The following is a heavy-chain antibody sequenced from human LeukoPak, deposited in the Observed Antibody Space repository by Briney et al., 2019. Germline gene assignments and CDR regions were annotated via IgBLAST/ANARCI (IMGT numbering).Heavy chain of an antibody. V-gene: IGHV1-46*01. J-gene: IGHJ4*02. D-gene: IGHD3-10*01. Sequence: GASVKVSCKASGYTFTSYYMHWVRQAPGQGLEWMGIINPSGGSTSYAQKFQGRVTMTRDMSTSTVYMELSSLRSEDTAVYYCARDPAILGSGSYYTMQVGFDYWGQGTLVTVSS. CDR3: ARDPAILGSGSYYTMQVGFDY. CDR1: GYTFTSYY. CDR2: INPSGGST.